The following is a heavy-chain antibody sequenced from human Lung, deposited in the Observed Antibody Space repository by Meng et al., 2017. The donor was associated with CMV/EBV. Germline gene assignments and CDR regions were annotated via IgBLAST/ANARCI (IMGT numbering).Heavy chain of an antibody. CDR1: GFTFSSYA. D-gene: IGHD6-19*01. CDR3: AKVRSGWYDDD. V-gene: IGHV3-23*03. J-gene: IGHJ4*02. Sequence: GESLKISCAASGFTFSSYAMSWVRQAPGKGLEWVSFIYSGDSSTSYADSVKGRFTISRDNSKNTLYLQMNSLRAEDTAVYYCAKVRSGWYDDDWGQRDLVTVSS. CDR2: IYSGDSST.